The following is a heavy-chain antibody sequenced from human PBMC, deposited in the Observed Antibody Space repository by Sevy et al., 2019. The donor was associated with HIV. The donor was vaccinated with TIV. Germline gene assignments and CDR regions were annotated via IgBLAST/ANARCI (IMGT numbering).Heavy chain of an antibody. CDR2: IFPADSDT. V-gene: IGHV5-51*01. D-gene: IGHD1-26*01. CDR3: ARARGIPHYYYGMDV. J-gene: IGHJ6*02. Sequence: GESLKISCKASGYSFTTSCIGWVRQMPGKGLEWMGIIFPADSDTRYSPSCQGQVTISADNSISTAYLQWSSLKASDTAMYYCARARGIPHYYYGMDVWGQGTTVTVSS. CDR1: GYSFTTSC.